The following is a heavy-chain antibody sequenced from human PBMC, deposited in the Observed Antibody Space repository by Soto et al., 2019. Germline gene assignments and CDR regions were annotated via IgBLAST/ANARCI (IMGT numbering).Heavy chain of an antibody. CDR1: GGSISSYY. V-gene: IGHV4-4*07. J-gene: IGHJ4*01. CDR2: IYTSGST. D-gene: IGHD1-26*01. Sequence: PETLSLTCTVSGGSISSYYWSWIRQPAGKGLEWIGRIYTSGSTNYNPSLKSRVTMSVDTSKNQFSLKLSSVTAADTAVYYCARTDTPPYSGSYSFDYWGHGTLVTVSS. CDR3: ARTDTPPYSGSYSFDY.